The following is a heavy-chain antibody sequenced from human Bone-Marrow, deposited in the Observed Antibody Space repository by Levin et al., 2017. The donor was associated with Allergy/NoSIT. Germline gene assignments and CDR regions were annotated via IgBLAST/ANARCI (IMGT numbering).Heavy chain of an antibody. CDR2: ISSDGRNA. CDR3: ARATQQFHAQHDAFDN. Sequence: GGSLRLSCAASGFSFNTYAMHWVRQAPGQGPEWVALISSDGRNAYYSGSVKGRFTISRDDPKNTLFLQMNSLIPEDMATYYCARATQQFHAQHDAFDNWGQGTVVTVSS. J-gene: IGHJ3*02. D-gene: IGHD5-24*01. V-gene: IGHV3-30*04. CDR1: GFSFNTYA.